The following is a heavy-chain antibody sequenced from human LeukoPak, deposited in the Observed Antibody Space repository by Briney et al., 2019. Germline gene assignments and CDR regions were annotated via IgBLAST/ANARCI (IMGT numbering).Heavy chain of an antibody. CDR1: GFTFNDYY. CDR3: ATDGAGFDT. V-gene: IGHV3-11*01. CDR2: INIGGTNS. Sequence: PGGSLRLSCAASGFTFNDYYMSWIRQAPGKGLEWLSYINIGGTNSHYADSVKGRFTISRDNAKKSLYLEMNNLRAEDTAVYYCATDGAGFDTWGQGVLVTVSS. J-gene: IGHJ5*02.